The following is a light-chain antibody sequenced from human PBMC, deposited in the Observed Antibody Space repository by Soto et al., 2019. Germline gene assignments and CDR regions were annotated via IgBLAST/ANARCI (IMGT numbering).Light chain of an antibody. CDR3: QQYNGPLT. CDR2: KAS. Sequence: DIQMAQSPSTLSASVGDRVTITCRASQSISSWLAWYQQKPGKAPKLLIYKASTLESGVPSRFSGSGSGTEFTLTISSLQPDDFATYYCQQYNGPLTFGGGTKVEIK. CDR1: QSISSW. J-gene: IGKJ4*01. V-gene: IGKV1-5*03.